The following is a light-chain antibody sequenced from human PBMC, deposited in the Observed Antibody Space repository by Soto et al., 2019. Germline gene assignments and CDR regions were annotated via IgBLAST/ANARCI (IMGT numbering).Light chain of an antibody. CDR3: CSYAGRYHWV. J-gene: IGLJ3*02. V-gene: IGLV2-11*01. CDR1: SSDVGGYNY. Sequence: QSALTQPRSVSGSPGQSVTISCTGTSSDVGGYNYVSWYQQHPGKAPKLMIYDVSKRPSGVPDRFSGSKSGNTASLTISGLQAEDEADYYCCSYAGRYHWVFGGGTKLTVL. CDR2: DVS.